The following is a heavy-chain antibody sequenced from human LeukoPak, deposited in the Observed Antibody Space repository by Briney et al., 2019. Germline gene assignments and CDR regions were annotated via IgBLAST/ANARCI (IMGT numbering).Heavy chain of an antibody. J-gene: IGHJ4*02. V-gene: IGHV4-34*01. CDR2: INHSGGT. CDR3: AREFGETSHSFDY. D-gene: IGHD3-10*01. CDR1: GGSFSAYH. Sequence: SETLSLTCTVYGGSFSAYHWNWIRQPPGKGLEWIGAINHSGGTNYNPSLKSRVTVSLDTSKNQFSLKLSAMTAADTAVYYCAREFGETSHSFDYWGQGTLVTVSS.